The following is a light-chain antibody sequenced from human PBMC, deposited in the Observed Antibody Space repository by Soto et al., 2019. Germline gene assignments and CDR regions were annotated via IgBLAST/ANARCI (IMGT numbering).Light chain of an antibody. Sequence: DIVMTQSPSTLSVAPGERVTFSFRASQGVSRKLAWYQHKPGQAPRLLISGASTGATGIPARFSGSGFGTEFTLTISSLQSEDFAVYYCQQYKNWPLFGQGTRLE. CDR1: QGVSRK. J-gene: IGKJ5*01. CDR2: GAS. CDR3: QQYKNWPL. V-gene: IGKV3-15*01.